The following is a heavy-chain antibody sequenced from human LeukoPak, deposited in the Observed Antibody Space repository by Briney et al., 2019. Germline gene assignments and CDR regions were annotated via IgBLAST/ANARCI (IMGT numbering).Heavy chain of an antibody. V-gene: IGHV3-23*01. CDR3: ARPRGGYSYGYDY. CDR2: ISGTDTNT. Sequence: GSLRLSCAASGFTFSNYAMYWVRQAPGKGLEWVSAISGTDTNTYYADSVKGRFTISRDNSKNTLYLQMNSLRAEDTAVYYCARPRGGYSYGYDYWGQGTLVTVSS. D-gene: IGHD5-18*01. CDR1: GFTFSNYA. J-gene: IGHJ4*02.